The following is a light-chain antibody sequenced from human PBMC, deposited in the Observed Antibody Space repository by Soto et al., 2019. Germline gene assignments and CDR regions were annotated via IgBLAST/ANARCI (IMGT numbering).Light chain of an antibody. CDR1: SSNIGINV. CDR2: SND. V-gene: IGLV1-44*01. J-gene: IGLJ1*01. CDR3: AAWDDSLNGYA. Sequence: QSVLTQPPSASGTPGQRVTISCSGSSSNIGINVLSWYQQLSGAAPKLLIYSNDQRPSGVPDRFSGSKSGTSASLAISGLQSEDEADYYCAAWDDSLNGYAFGPGTKVTVL.